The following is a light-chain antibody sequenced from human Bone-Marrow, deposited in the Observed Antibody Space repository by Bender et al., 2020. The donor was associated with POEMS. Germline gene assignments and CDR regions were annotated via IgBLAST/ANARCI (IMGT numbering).Light chain of an antibody. Sequence: QSALTQPRSVSGSPGQSVTISCTATNTVGGFNFVSWYQQHPGKAPKLLIYDVTKRPSGVPERFSGSKSGSTAALTISGLQAEDEADYHCCSYAGSNTLLFAGGTKLTVL. CDR3: CSYAGSNTLL. CDR1: NTVGGFNF. V-gene: IGLV2-11*01. J-gene: IGLJ3*02. CDR2: DVT.